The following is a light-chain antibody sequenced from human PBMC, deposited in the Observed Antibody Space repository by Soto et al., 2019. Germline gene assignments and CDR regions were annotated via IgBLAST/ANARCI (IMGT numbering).Light chain of an antibody. CDR3: SSYAGGIKWV. CDR1: SSDVGGYNF. V-gene: IGLV2-8*01. J-gene: IGLJ3*02. CDR2: EVS. Sequence: HSALTQPPSASGSPGQSGTISCTGTSSDVGGYNFVSWYQQHPGKAPKFMIYEVSKRPSGVPDRFSGSQSGNTASLTVSGLQAEDEADYYCSSYAGGIKWVFGGGTKVTVL.